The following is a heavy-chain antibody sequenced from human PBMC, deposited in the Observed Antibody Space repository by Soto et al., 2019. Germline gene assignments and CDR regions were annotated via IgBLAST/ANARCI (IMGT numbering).Heavy chain of an antibody. CDR1: GFTFSSYG. CDR3: ATHYYGDYYYYYGMDV. V-gene: IGHV3-33*01. D-gene: IGHD4-17*01. J-gene: IGHJ6*02. CDR2: IWYDGSNK. Sequence: QVQLVESGGGVVQPGRSLRLSCAASGFTFSSYGMHWVRQAPGKGLEWVAVIWYDGSNKYYADSVKGRFTISRDNSKNTLYLQMNSLRAEDTAVYYCATHYYGDYYYYYGMDVLGQGTTVTVSS.